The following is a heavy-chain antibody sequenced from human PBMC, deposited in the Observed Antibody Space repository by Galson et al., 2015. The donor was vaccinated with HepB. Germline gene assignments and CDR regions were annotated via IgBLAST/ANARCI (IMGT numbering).Heavy chain of an antibody. D-gene: IGHD2-21*02. CDR2: IIGNGDKA. V-gene: IGHV3-23*01. Sequence: SLRLSCAASGFTFRSYAMNWVRLTTGTGLEWVSTIIGNGDKAYYADSVKGRFTISRDNSKNTLYLQMNSLRVDDTALYYCAKSGPIPAFCGGDCFRPLGAFDSWGQGTLVVASS. CDR1: GFTFRSYA. CDR3: AKSGPIPAFCGGDCFRPLGAFDS. J-gene: IGHJ4*02.